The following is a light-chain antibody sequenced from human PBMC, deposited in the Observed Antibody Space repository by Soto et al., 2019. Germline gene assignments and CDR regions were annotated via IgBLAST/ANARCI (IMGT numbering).Light chain of an antibody. CDR2: AAS. Sequence: DIQMTQSPSSLSASVGDRVTITCRASQGIINYLAWYQQNPGKAPKLLIYAASTLQSGVTSRFSGSGSGTDFTLTISGLQPEDVATYYCQKYNSAPLSFGGGTKVEIK. CDR1: QGIINY. J-gene: IGKJ4*01. V-gene: IGKV1-27*01. CDR3: QKYNSAPLS.